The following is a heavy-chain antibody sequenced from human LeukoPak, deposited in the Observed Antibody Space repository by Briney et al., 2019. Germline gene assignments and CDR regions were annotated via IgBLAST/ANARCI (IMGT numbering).Heavy chain of an antibody. CDR3: ARNRGRSSGSDS. Sequence: SETPSLTCTVSGDSVRSDFWTWFRRSPGRQLEWIGYMFYNGMSNYNPSLKSRVTISIDTSRNQFSLKLTSLTAADTAIYYCARNRGRSSGSDSWSQGTPVTVSS. J-gene: IGHJ4*02. CDR2: MFYNGMS. D-gene: IGHD6-19*01. V-gene: IGHV4-59*02. CDR1: GDSVRSDF.